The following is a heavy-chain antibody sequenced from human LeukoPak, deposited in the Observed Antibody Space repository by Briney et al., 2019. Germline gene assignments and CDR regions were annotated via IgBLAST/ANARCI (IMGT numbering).Heavy chain of an antibody. V-gene: IGHV3-7*05. CDR2: INQEGSAE. CDR3: ARRPSYGTNGYLGD. J-gene: IGHJ4*02. Sequence: GGPQRLFCAASGFPISTYWISWVRQAPGKGLEWVANINQEGSAEFYVDSVKGRFTISRDNAKNSLYLQMNSLKAEDTAIYYCARRPSYGTNGYLGDWGQGTLVTVSS. CDR1: GFPISTYW. D-gene: IGHD2-8*01.